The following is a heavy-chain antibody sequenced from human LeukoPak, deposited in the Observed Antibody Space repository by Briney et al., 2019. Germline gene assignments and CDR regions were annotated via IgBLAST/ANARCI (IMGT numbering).Heavy chain of an antibody. CDR1: GYTFTGYY. V-gene: IGHV1-2*02. CDR3: ARAKGPHYYYYYGMDV. J-gene: IGHJ6*02. Sequence: ASVKVSCKASGYTFTGYYMHWVRQAPGQGLEWMGWINPNSDGTNYAQKFQGRVTMTRDTSISTAYMELSRLRSDDTAVYYCARAKGPHYYYYYGMDVWGQGTTVTVSS. CDR2: INPNSDGT.